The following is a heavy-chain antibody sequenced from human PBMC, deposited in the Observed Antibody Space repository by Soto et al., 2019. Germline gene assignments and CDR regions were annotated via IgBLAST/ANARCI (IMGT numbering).Heavy chain of an antibody. J-gene: IGHJ4*02. CDR1: GFIFGDYA. CDR2: ISLSGYVT. CDR3: VRWWNGFDY. D-gene: IGHD1-1*01. V-gene: IGHV3-11*01. Sequence: QVRLVESGGDLVKPGGSLRLSCVGSGFIFGDYAMGWIRQAPGKRLEWISYISLSGYVTFVADSVKGRFTFSRDNRKNTLYVQMNSLTAGDTAVYYCVRWWNGFDYWGQGTLVTVSS.